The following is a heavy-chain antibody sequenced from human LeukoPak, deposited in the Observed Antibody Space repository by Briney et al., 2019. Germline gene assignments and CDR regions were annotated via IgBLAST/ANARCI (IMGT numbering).Heavy chain of an antibody. CDR3: AREGYHRPAWFDL. CDR1: GYTFTGYY. CDR2: MNPTSGGT. V-gene: IGHV1-2*02. Sequence: GASVKVSCKASGYTFTGYYIHWVRQAPGQGLEWMGWMNPTSGGTNYAEKFQGRVTMTRDTSIITAYMELSSLRSDDTAVYYCAREGYHRPAWFDLWGQGTLVTVSS. J-gene: IGHJ5*02. D-gene: IGHD5-18*01.